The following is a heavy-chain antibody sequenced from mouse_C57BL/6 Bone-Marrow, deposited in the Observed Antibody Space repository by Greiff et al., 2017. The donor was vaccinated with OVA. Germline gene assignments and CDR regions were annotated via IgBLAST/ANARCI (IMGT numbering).Heavy chain of an antibody. V-gene: IGHV1-4*01. CDR1: GYTFTSYT. Sequence: VQLQQSGAELARPGASVKMSCKASGYTFTSYTMHWVKQRPGQGLEWIGYINPSSGYTKYNQKFKDKATLTADKSSSTAYTQLSSLTSEDSAVYYCARYYGSSYWYFDVWGTGTTVTVSS. CDR3: ARYYGSSYWYFDV. J-gene: IGHJ1*03. CDR2: INPSSGYT. D-gene: IGHD1-1*01.